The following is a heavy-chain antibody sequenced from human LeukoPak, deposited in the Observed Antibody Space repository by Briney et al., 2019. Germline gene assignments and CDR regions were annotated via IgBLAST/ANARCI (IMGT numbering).Heavy chain of an antibody. V-gene: IGHV3-21*01. J-gene: IGHJ4*02. D-gene: IGHD6-13*01. Sequence: GGSLRLSCAASGFTFSSYSMNWVRQAPGKGLEWVSSISSSNSYIYYADSVKGRFTISRDNAKNSLYLQMNSLRAEDTAVYYCARDRGIAAAGTFDYWGQGTLVTVSS. CDR1: GFTFSSYS. CDR2: ISSSNSYI. CDR3: ARDRGIAAAGTFDY.